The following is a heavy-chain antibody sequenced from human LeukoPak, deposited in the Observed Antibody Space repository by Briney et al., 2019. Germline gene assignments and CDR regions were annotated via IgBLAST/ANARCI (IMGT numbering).Heavy chain of an antibody. J-gene: IGHJ5*02. D-gene: IGHD3-16*01. Sequence: GGSLRLSCAASGFTFSSYAMHWVRQAPGKGLEWVAVISYDGSNKYYADSVKGRFTISRDNSKNTLYLQMNSLRAEDTAVYYCARDGGIRNWFDPWGQGTLVTVSS. CDR2: ISYDGSNK. CDR3: ARDGGIRNWFDP. V-gene: IGHV3-30-3*01. CDR1: GFTFSSYA.